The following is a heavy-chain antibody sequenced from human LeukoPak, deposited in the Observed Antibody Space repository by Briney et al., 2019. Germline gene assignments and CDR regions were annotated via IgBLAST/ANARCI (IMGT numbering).Heavy chain of an antibody. V-gene: IGHV3-53*01. CDR2: IYSNGTT. J-gene: IGHJ4*02. D-gene: IGHD3-22*01. CDR3: AGYDTSGYYLNY. CDR1: GFAVSSNY. Sequence: GVSLRLSCAASGFAVSSNYMTWVRQTPAKGLEWVSFIYSNGTTYYADSVKGRFTISRDSSKNTLFLQMNSLRAEDTAVYYCAGYDTSGYYLNYWGQGTLVTVSS.